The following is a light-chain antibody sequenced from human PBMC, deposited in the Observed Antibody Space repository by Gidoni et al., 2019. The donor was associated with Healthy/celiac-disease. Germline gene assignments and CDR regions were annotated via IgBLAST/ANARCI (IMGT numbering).Light chain of an antibody. V-gene: IGKV3-11*01. Sequence: EIVLTQSPATLSVSPGERATLSCRACQSVSSYLAWYQQQPGQAPSLLIYEAANRATGIPARFSGSGSGTDFTLTLSSLEPEDFAVYYCQQRSNWPPWTFGQGTKVEIK. CDR1: QSVSSY. J-gene: IGKJ1*01. CDR2: EAA. CDR3: QQRSNWPPWT.